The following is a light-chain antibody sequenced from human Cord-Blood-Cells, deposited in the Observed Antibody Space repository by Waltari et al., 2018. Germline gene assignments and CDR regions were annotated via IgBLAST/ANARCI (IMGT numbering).Light chain of an antibody. V-gene: IGKV3-11*01. CDR1: QSVRSY. CDR3: QQRSNWPPIT. Sequence: EIVLTQPPATLSLSPGESATLSCRASQSVRSYLAWYQQKPGQAPRLLIYDASNRATCIPARFSGSGSGTDFTLTISSLEPEDFAVYYCQQRSNWPPITFGQGTRLEIK. CDR2: DAS. J-gene: IGKJ5*01.